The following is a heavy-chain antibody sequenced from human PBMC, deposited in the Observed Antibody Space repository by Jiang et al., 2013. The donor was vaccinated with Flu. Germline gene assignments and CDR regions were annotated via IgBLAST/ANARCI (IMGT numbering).Heavy chain of an antibody. CDR2: ISWNSGSI. Sequence: PGKGLEWVSGISWNSGSIGYADSVKGRFTISRDNAKNSLYLQMNSLRAEDTALYYCAKDNRGSGGMDVWGQGTTVTVSS. CDR3: AKDNRGSGGMDV. D-gene: IGHD3-10*01. V-gene: IGHV3-9*01. J-gene: IGHJ6*02.